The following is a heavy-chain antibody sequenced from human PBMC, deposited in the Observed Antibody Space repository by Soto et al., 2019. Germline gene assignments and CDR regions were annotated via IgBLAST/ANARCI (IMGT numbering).Heavy chain of an antibody. V-gene: IGHV4-34*01. J-gene: IGHJ4*02. CDR2: INHSGST. CDR1: VGSFIGYY. CDR3: ARAHDYSNYLDY. Sequence: PSESLSLTCAVYVGSFIGYYWSWIRQPPGKGLEWIGEINHSGSTNYNPSLKSRVTISVDTSKNQFSLKLSSVTAADTAVYYCARAHDYSNYLDYWGQGTLVTVSS. D-gene: IGHD4-4*01.